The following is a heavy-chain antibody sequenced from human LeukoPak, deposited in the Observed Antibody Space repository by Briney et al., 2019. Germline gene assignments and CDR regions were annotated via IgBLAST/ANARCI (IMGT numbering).Heavy chain of an antibody. CDR2: INPSGGST. Sequence: GASVKVSCKASGYTFTGYYMHWVRQAPGQGLEWMGWINPSGGSTSYAQKFQGRVTMTRDTSTSTVYMELSSLRSEDTAVYYCARSSPVGYYMDVWGKGTTVTVSS. CDR3: ARSSPVGYYMDV. J-gene: IGHJ6*03. CDR1: GYTFTGYY. D-gene: IGHD1-26*01. V-gene: IGHV1-46*01.